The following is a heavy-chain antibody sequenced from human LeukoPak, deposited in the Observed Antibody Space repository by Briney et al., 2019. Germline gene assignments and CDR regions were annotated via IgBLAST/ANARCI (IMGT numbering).Heavy chain of an antibody. Sequence: PGGSLRLSCVASGFTFRSYGMHWVRQAPGKGLEWVAVISYDGNDKYYGNSVKGRFTISKDNSKNTVYLQMNNLRAEDTAVYFCVKDSSGYYKNWGQGILVTVSS. V-gene: IGHV3-30*18. CDR1: GFTFRSYG. CDR3: VKDSSGYYKN. CDR2: ISYDGNDK. J-gene: IGHJ4*02. D-gene: IGHD3-22*01.